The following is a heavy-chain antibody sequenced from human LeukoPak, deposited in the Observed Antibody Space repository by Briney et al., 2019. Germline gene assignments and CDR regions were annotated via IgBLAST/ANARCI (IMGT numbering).Heavy chain of an antibody. CDR3: ATDYDVLTGYYSDVGY. V-gene: IGHV3-66*01. D-gene: IGHD3-9*01. CDR1: GFTVSDNH. Sequence: GGSLRLSCAASGFTVSDNHMSWVRQAPGKGLEWVSIIYTAGSIYYADSVKGRFTTSRDNSKNTLYLQMNSLRAEDTAVYYCATDYDVLTGYYSDVGYWGQGTLVTVSS. CDR2: IYTAGSI. J-gene: IGHJ4*02.